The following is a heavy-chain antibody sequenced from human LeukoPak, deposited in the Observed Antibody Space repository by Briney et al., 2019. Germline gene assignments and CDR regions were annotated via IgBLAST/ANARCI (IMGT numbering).Heavy chain of an antibody. CDR3: ARDGVGEDYYFDY. CDR1: GFTFSSYG. V-gene: IGHV3-33*08. CDR2: IWYDGSNK. J-gene: IGHJ4*02. D-gene: IGHD2-15*01. Sequence: QSGGSLRLSCAASGFTFSSYGMHWVRQAPGKGLEWVAVIWYDGSNKYYADSVKGRFTISRDNSKNTLYLQMNSLRAEDTAVYYCARDGVGEDYYFDYWGQGTLVTVSS.